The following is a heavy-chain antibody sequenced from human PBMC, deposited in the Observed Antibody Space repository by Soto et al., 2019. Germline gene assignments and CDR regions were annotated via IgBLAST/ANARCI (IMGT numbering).Heavy chain of an antibody. CDR3: AGGGTCSGCSCHLGRFDP. J-gene: IGHJ5*02. CDR2: INYSGST. V-gene: IGHV4-34*01. D-gene: IGHD2-15*01. Sequence: QVQLQQWGAGLLKPSETLSLTCAVYGGSFSGYYWSWIRQPPGKGLEWIGEINYSGSTNYHPSLKSRVTLAVDTAKIQFSLKLTSVTAVATAAYYCAGGGTCSGCSCHLGRFDPWGQETLVTDSP. CDR1: GGSFSGYY.